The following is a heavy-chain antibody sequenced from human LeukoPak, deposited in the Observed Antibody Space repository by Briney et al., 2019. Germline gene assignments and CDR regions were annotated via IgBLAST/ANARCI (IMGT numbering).Heavy chain of an antibody. CDR1: GYTFTSYY. D-gene: IGHD6-19*01. Sequence: GASVKVSCKASGYTFTSYYMHWVRQAPGQGLEWRGIINPSGGSTSYAQKFQGRVTMTRDMSTSTVYMELSSLRSEDTAVYYCAGDGLDIIAVAGSGGLDYWGQGTLVTVSS. V-gene: IGHV1-46*01. CDR2: INPSGGST. CDR3: AGDGLDIIAVAGSGGLDY. J-gene: IGHJ4*02.